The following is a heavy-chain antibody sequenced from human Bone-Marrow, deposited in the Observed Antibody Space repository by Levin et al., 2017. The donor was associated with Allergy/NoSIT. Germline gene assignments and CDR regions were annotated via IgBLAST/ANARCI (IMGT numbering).Heavy chain of an antibody. J-gene: IGHJ4*01. CDR1: GFSFSDYG. V-gene: IGHV3-33*01. CDR2: IWNDGNNK. Sequence: GGSLRLSCVASGFSFSDYGMHWVRQAPGKGLEWVAVIWNDGNNKDYEDSVKGRSTISRDTSKNTVYLEMNSLRAEDTAVYYCARDGGFLQWLFFFDYWGHGTLVTVSS. D-gene: IGHD3-3*01. CDR3: ARDGGFLQWLFFFDY.